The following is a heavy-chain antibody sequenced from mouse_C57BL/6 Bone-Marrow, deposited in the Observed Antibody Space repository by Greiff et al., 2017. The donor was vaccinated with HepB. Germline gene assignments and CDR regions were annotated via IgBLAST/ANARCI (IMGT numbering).Heavy chain of an antibody. D-gene: IGHD2-5*01. Sequence: EVKLQESGPGLVKPSQSLSLTCSVTGYSITSGYYWNWIRQFPGNKLEWMGYISYDGSNNSNPSLKNRISITRDTSKNQFFLKLNSVTTEDTATYYCARERYSNYSFAYWGQGTLVTVSA. CDR1: GYSITSGYY. V-gene: IGHV3-6*01. CDR3: ARERYSNYSFAY. J-gene: IGHJ3*01. CDR2: ISYDGSN.